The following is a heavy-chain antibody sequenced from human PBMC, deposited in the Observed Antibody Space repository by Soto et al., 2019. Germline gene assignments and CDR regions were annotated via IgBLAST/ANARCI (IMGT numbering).Heavy chain of an antibody. CDR3: AREGGIVGATTVDY. Sequence: SETLSLTCTFSGGSISSGDYYLSWIRQPPGKGLEWIGYIYYSGSTYYNPSLKSRVTISVDTSKNQFSLKLSSVTAADTAVYYCAREGGIVGATTVDYWGQGTLVTVSS. J-gene: IGHJ4*02. D-gene: IGHD1-26*01. V-gene: IGHV4-30-4*01. CDR1: GGSISSGDYY. CDR2: IYYSGST.